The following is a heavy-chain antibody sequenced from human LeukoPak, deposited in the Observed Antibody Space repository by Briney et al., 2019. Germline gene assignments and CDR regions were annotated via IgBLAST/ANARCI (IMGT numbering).Heavy chain of an antibody. CDR1: GGSISTSSYY. CDR2: IFYSGST. Sequence: SETLSLTCTVSGGSISTSSYYWGWVRQPPGKGLEWIGNIFYSGSTYYSPSLKSRVTISLDTSKNQFSLKLSSVTAADTAVYYCARVLKTNYYGSGTTSTRWFDPWGQGTLVTVSS. J-gene: IGHJ5*02. D-gene: IGHD3-10*01. CDR3: ARVLKTNYYGSGTTSTRWFDP. V-gene: IGHV4-39*07.